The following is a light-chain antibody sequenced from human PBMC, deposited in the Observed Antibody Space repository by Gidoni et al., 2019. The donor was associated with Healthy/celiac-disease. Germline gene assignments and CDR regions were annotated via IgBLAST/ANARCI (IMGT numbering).Light chain of an antibody. V-gene: IGKV1-39*01. J-gene: IGKJ2*01. CDR3: QQSYSTPT. CDR1: QRISSY. CDR2: AAS. Sequence: DIQMTQSPSSLSASVGDRVTITCRASQRISSYLNWYQQKPGKAPKLLIYAASSLQSGVPSRLSGSGSGTDFTLTISSLQPEDFATYYCQQSYSTPTFGQGTKLEIK.